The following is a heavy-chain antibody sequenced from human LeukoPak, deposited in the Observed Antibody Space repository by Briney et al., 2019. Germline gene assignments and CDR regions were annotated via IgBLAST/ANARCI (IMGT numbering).Heavy chain of an antibody. V-gene: IGHV3-23*01. Sequence: GGSLRLSCVASGFTFSSHAMSWVRQAPGKGLEWVSAISGSGGSTYYAESVKGRFTISRDNSKNTLSLQMNSLRAEDTAVYYCAKDTPVSGTSRKFDYWGQGTLVTVSS. CDR2: ISGSGGST. CDR1: GFTFSSHA. D-gene: IGHD6-19*01. CDR3: AKDTPVSGTSRKFDY. J-gene: IGHJ4*02.